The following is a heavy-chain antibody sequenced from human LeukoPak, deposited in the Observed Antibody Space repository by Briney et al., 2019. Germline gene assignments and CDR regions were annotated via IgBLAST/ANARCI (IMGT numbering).Heavy chain of an antibody. J-gene: IGHJ5*02. CDR2: ISSSSSYI. CDR3: ARVLRLGVVH. V-gene: IGHV3-21*01. Sequence: GGSLRLSCAASGFTFSSYTMNWVRQAPGKGLEWVSSISSSSSYIYYADSVKGRFTSSRDNAKNTLYLQMNSLRAEDTAVYYCARVLRLGVVHWGQGTLVTVSS. D-gene: IGHD3-16*01. CDR1: GFTFSSYT.